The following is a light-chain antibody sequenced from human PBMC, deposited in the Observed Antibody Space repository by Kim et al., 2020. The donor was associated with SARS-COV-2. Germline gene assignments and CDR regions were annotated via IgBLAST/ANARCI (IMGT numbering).Light chain of an antibody. V-gene: IGLV1-40*01. J-gene: IGLJ2*01. CDR1: SSNIGAGYD. CDR2: GNS. Sequence: QRVTISCTGSSSNIGAGYDAHWYQQIPGTAPKLLIYGNSNRPSGVPDRFSGSKSGTSASLAITGLQAEDEADYYCQSYDSSLSGSVFGGGTQLTVL. CDR3: QSYDSSLSGSV.